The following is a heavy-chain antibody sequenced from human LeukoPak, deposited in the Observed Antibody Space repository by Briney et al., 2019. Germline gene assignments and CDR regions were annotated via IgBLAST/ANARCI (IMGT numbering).Heavy chain of an antibody. CDR1: GASMSSNY. J-gene: IGHJ4*02. V-gene: IGHV4-59*01. CDR3: AGAPNWSYFDY. CDR2: IYYSGST. D-gene: IGHD1-20*01. Sequence: SATLSLTCTVSGASMSSNYWSWYRQSPGKGLEWIGNIYYSGSTNYNPSLKSRVTISVDTPKNQFSLKLSSVTTADAAVYYCAGAPNWSYFDYWGQGTLVTVSS.